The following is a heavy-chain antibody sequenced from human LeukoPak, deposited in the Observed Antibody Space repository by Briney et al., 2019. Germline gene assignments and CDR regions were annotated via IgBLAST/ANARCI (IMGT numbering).Heavy chain of an antibody. J-gene: IGHJ3*02. CDR3: ARGREAGTGAGAFDI. V-gene: IGHV3-30*03. D-gene: IGHD1-1*01. Sequence: PGGSLRLSCAASGFTFSSYGMHWVRQAPGKGLEWVAVISYDGSNKYYADSVKGRFTISRDNSKNTLYLQMNSLRAEDTAVYYCARGREAGTGAGAFDIWGQGTMVTVSS. CDR2: ISYDGSNK. CDR1: GFTFSSYG.